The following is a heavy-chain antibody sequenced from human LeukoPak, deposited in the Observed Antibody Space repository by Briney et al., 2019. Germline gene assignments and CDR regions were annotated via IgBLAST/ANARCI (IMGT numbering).Heavy chain of an antibody. Sequence: ASVKVSCKASGYTFTSYDINWARQATGQGLEWMGWMNPNSGNTGYAQKFQGRVTMTRNTSISTAYMELSSLRSEDTAVYYCARATYYDFWSGYYRPSGNWFDPWGQGTLVTVSS. CDR1: GYTFTSYD. V-gene: IGHV1-8*01. CDR2: MNPNSGNT. J-gene: IGHJ5*02. D-gene: IGHD3-3*01. CDR3: ARATYYDFWSGYYRPSGNWFDP.